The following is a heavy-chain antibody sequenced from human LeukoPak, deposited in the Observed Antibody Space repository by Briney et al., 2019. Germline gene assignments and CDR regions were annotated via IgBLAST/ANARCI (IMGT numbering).Heavy chain of an antibody. D-gene: IGHD3-9*01. Sequence: ASVKVSCKASGYTFTGYYMHWVRQAPGQGLEWMGWINPNSGGTNYAQKFQGRVTMTRDTSISTAHMELSRLRSDDTAVYYCARPGLRYFVRRGGPFDYWGQGTLVTVSS. V-gene: IGHV1-2*02. CDR1: GYTFTGYY. CDR3: ARPGLRYFVRRGGPFDY. J-gene: IGHJ4*02. CDR2: INPNSGGT.